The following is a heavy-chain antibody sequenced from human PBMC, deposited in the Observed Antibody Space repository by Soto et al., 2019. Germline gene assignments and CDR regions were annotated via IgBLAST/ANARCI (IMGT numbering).Heavy chain of an antibody. Sequence: SQTLSLTCAISGDSVSSNSAAWNWIRQSPSRGLEWLGRTYYRSKWYNDYAVSVKSRITINPDTSKNQFSLQLNSVTTEDTAVYYCARDLHSGSPYYYYGMDVWGQGTTVSVSS. CDR1: GDSVSSNSAA. V-gene: IGHV6-1*01. J-gene: IGHJ6*02. D-gene: IGHD3-10*01. CDR3: ARDLHSGSPYYYYGMDV. CDR2: TYYRSKWYN.